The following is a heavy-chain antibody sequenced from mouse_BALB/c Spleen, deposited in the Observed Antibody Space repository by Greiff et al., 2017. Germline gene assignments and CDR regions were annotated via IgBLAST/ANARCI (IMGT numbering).Heavy chain of an antibody. D-gene: IGHD1-1*01. CDR1: GFNIKDTY. CDR3: ALTTVVDYYAMDY. Sequence: EVQLVESGAELVKPGASVKLSCTASGFNIKDTYMHWVKQRPEQGLEWIGRIDPANGNTKYDPKFQGKATITADTSSNTAYLQLSSLTSEDTAVYYCALTTVVDYYAMDYWGQGTSVTVSS. CDR2: IDPANGNT. J-gene: IGHJ4*01. V-gene: IGHV14-3*02.